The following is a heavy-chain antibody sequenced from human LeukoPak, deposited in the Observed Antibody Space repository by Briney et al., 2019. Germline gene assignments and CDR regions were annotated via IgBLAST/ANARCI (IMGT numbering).Heavy chain of an antibody. D-gene: IGHD6-19*01. V-gene: IGHV1-2*02. CDR2: INPNSGGT. J-gene: IGHJ4*02. Sequence: ASVKVSCKASGYTFTGYHMHWVRQAPGQGLEWMGWINPNSGGTNYAQKFQGRVTMTGDTSISTAYMELSRLRSDDTAVYYCARDLSLAVPVQGYWGQGTLVTVSS. CDR1: GYTFTGYH. CDR3: ARDLSLAVPVQGY.